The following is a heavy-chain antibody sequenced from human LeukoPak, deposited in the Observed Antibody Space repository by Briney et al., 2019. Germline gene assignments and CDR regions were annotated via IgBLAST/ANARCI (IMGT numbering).Heavy chain of an antibody. CDR1: GGSSSGYY. J-gene: IGHJ4*02. Sequence: SETLSLTCAVYGGSSSGYYWSWIRQPPGKGLEWIGEINHSGSTNYNPSLKSRVTISVDTSKNQFSLKLSSVTAADTAVYYCAITGCYDSSGSYYFDYWGQGTLVTVSS. CDR2: INHSGST. D-gene: IGHD3-22*01. V-gene: IGHV4-34*01. CDR3: AITGCYDSSGSYYFDY.